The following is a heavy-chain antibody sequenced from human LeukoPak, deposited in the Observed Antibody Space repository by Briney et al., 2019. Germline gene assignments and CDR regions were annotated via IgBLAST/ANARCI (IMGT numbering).Heavy chain of an antibody. CDR3: TRDPSAWGGAFDI. CDR1: GGSISSSSYY. J-gene: IGHJ3*02. CDR2: IYYSGST. Sequence: SETLSLTCTVSGGSISSSSYYWSWIRQPPGKGLEWIGCIYYSGSTNYNPSLKSRVTISVDTSKNQFSLNLSPVTAADTAVYYCTRDPSAWGGAFDIWGQGTMVTVSS. D-gene: IGHD3-10*01. V-gene: IGHV4-61*01.